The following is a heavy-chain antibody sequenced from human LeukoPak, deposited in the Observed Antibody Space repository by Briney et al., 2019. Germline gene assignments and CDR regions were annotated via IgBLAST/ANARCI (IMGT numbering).Heavy chain of an antibody. V-gene: IGHV3-7*01. CDR2: IKQDGSDK. CDR1: GFTFSTYW. J-gene: IGHJ4*02. CDR3: ARVLPVASRDY. D-gene: IGHD2-2*01. Sequence: HPGGSLRLSCAVSGFTFSTYWMSWVRQAPGKGLEWVANIKQDGSDKFYVDSEKGRFTISRDNAKNSMYLQMNSLRAEDTAVYYCARVLPVASRDYWGQGTLVTVHS.